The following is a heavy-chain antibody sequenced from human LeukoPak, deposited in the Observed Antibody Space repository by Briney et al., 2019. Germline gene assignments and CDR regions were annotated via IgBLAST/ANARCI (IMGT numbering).Heavy chain of an antibody. CDR2: INSGSSTI. Sequence: GGFLRPSCAASGLTFSSYSMNWVRQTPGKGLEWVSYINSGSSTIYYADSVKGRFNISRDNAKNSLYLQMNSLRDEDTAVYYCARDRHSTGWYYFDYWGQGTLVTVSS. CDR1: GLTFSSYS. V-gene: IGHV3-48*02. J-gene: IGHJ4*02. D-gene: IGHD6-19*01. CDR3: ARDRHSTGWYYFDY.